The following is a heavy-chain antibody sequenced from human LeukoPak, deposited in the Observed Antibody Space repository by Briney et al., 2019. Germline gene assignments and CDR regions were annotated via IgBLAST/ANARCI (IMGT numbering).Heavy chain of an antibody. V-gene: IGHV4-34*01. CDR2: INHSGST. D-gene: IGHD6-13*01. CDR1: GGSFSGYY. CDR3: ARTITVLRIAAAGTKGHFDY. J-gene: IGHJ4*02. Sequence: PSETLSLTCAVYGGSFSGYYWSWIHQSPGKGLEWTGEINHSGSTNYNPSLKSRVTISVDTSKNQFSLKLSSVTAADTAVYYCARTITVLRIAAAGTKGHFDYWGQGTLVTVSS.